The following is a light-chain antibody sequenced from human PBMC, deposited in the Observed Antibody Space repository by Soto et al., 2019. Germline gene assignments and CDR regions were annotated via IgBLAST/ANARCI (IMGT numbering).Light chain of an antibody. CDR3: QHYNSYSEA. CDR2: KAS. CDR1: QTISSW. Sequence: DIYITQSPYTVAISLXXLGXSTXXASQTISSWLAWYQQKPGKAPKLLIYKASTLKSGVPSRFSGSGSGTEFTLTISSPQPDDFATYYCQHYNSYSEAFGQGTKVDIK. V-gene: IGKV1-5*03. J-gene: IGKJ1*01.